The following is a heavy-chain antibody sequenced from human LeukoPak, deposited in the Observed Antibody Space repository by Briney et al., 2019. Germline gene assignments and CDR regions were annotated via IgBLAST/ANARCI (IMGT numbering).Heavy chain of an antibody. Sequence: GGSLRLSCAASGFTFSSYGMSWVRQAPGKGLEWVSSIGSRSTYIYYADSVKGRFTISRDNAKNSLYLQMNSLRAEDTAVYFCAKSTRAVMAMMDVWGKGTTVTVSS. CDR1: GFTFSSYG. J-gene: IGHJ6*04. V-gene: IGHV3-21*01. CDR2: IGSRSTYI. D-gene: IGHD3-16*01. CDR3: AKSTRAVMAMMDV.